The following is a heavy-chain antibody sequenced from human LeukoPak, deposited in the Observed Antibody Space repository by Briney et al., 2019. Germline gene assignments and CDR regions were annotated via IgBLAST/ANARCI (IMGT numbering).Heavy chain of an antibody. CDR1: GGSISSDY. D-gene: IGHD3-3*01. J-gene: IGHJ4*02. CDR2: IYYSGST. CDR3: ARGYTIFGVVTTYFDY. Sequence: SETLSLTCTVSGGSISSDYWSWVRQPPGKGLEWIGYIYYSGSTNYNPSLRSRVTISVDTSKNQFSLKLSSVTAADTAVYYCARGYTIFGVVTTYFDYWGQGTLVTVSS. V-gene: IGHV4-59*01.